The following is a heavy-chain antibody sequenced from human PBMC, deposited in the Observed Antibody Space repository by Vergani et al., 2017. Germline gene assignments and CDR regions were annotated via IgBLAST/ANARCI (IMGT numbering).Heavy chain of an antibody. Sequence: EVQLVQSGAEVKTPGESLRISCKGSGNSFTSYWISWVRQKPGKGLEWMGRIDPSDSYTNYSPSFQGQVTISADKSISTAYLHWSSLKASDTAMYYCARREYYDSSGYYFNWGQGTLVTVSS. CDR2: IDPSDSYT. J-gene: IGHJ4*02. V-gene: IGHV5-10-1*03. CDR1: GNSFTSYW. CDR3: ARREYYDSSGYYFN. D-gene: IGHD3-22*01.